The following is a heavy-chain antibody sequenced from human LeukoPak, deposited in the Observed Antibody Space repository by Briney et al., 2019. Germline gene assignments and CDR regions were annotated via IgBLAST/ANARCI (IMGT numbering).Heavy chain of an antibody. CDR2: ISGSGGST. Sequence: GGSLRLSCAASGFTFSSYAMSWVRQAPGKGLEWVSAISGSGGSTYYADSVKGRFTISRDNSKNTLYLQMNSLRAEDTAVYYCAKDLMISSSSPYYFDHWGQGTLVTVSS. J-gene: IGHJ4*02. D-gene: IGHD6-13*01. CDR3: AKDLMISSSSPYYFDH. CDR1: GFTFSSYA. V-gene: IGHV3-23*01.